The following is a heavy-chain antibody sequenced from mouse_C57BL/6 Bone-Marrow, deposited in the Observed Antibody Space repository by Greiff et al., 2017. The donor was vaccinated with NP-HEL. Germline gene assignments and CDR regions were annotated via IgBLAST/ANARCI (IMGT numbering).Heavy chain of an antibody. V-gene: IGHV1-81*01. CDR3: ARPYSNYWYFGV. CDR1: GYTFTSYG. D-gene: IGHD2-5*01. CDR2: IYPRSGNT. Sequence: VQLQQSGAELARPGASVKLSCKASGYTFTSYGISWVKQRTGQGLEWIGEIYPRSGNTYYNEKFKGKATLTADKSSSTAYMELRSLTSEDSAVYFCARPYSNYWYFGVWGTGATVTVAS. J-gene: IGHJ1*03.